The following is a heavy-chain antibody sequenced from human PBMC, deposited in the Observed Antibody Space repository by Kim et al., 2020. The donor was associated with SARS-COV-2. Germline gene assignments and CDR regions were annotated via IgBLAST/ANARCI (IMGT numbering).Heavy chain of an antibody. V-gene: IGHV3-23*01. CDR1: GFTFSNYA. CDR3: AKKSSYGSGNYWYYNGMDV. D-gene: IGHD3-10*01. Sequence: GGSLRLSCAASGFTFSNYAMSWVRQAPGKGLEWVSAINNRGSNTYYADSVKGRFTISRDDSKNTMYLQMNSLRAEDTAVYYCAKKSSYGSGNYWYYNGMDVWGQGTTVTVPS. CDR2: INNRGSNT. J-gene: IGHJ6*02.